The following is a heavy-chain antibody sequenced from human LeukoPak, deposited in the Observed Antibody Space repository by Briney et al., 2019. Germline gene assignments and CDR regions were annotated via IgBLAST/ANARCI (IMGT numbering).Heavy chain of an antibody. CDR2: ISHSGST. V-gene: IGHV4-59*08. CDR3: AGHHPRNTVDF. Sequence: PSETLSLTCTVSGGSISNYYWSWIRQPPGKGLEWIGYISHSGSTNYSPSLKSRVTISLDTSKNQFSLKLSSGTAADTAVYYCAGHHPRNTVDFWGQGTLVTVSS. J-gene: IGHJ4*02. D-gene: IGHD2/OR15-2a*01. CDR1: GGSISNYY.